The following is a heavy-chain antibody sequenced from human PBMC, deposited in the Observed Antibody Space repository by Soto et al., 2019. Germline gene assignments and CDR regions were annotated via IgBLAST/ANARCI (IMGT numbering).Heavy chain of an antibody. D-gene: IGHD3-10*01. CDR3: ASGNYYNGMDV. CDR1: GFTFSNYW. Sequence: GGSLRLSCVASGFTFSNYWMTWVRQAPGKGLEWVANIKKDGSEQYYVDSVKGRFTVSRDNAKNSVDLQMNSLRPEDTAVYYCASGNYYNGMDVWGQGTTVTVSS. J-gene: IGHJ6*02. CDR2: IKKDGSEQ. V-gene: IGHV3-7*01.